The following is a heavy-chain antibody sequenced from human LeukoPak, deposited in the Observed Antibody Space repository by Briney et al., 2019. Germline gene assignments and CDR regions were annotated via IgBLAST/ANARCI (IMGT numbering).Heavy chain of an antibody. V-gene: IGHV5-51*01. CDR1: GYSFTSYW. Sequence: GESLKISCKGSGYSFTSYWIGWVRQMPGKGLESMGIIYPGDSDTRYSPSFQGQVTISADKSISTAYLQWSSLKASDTAMYYCARSLRYFDWLLSFSYYFDYWGQGTLVTVSS. D-gene: IGHD3-9*01. J-gene: IGHJ4*02. CDR2: IYPGDSDT. CDR3: ARSLRYFDWLLSFSYYFDY.